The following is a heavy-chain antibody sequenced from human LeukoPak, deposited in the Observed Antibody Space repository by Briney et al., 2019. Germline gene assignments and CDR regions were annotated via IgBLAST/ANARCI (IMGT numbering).Heavy chain of an antibody. D-gene: IGHD3-22*01. CDR2: ITSRDGTT. CDR3: VRDRPNYYDSSGHYYRRDGDY. V-gene: IGHV3-23*01. J-gene: IGHJ4*02. CDR1: GFTFNIYA. Sequence: GGSLRLSCAASGFTFNIYAMSWVRQTPGKGLEWVSYITSRDGTTYYTDSVKGRFTISRDNSENTLYLQMNSLRAEDTAIYYCVRDRPNYYDSSGHYYRRDGDYWGQGTLVTVSS.